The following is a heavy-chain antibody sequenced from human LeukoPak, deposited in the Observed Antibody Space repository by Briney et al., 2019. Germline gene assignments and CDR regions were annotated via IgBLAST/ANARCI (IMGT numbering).Heavy chain of an antibody. Sequence: GASVKVSCKASGYTFTSYGISWVRQAPGQGLEWMGWISAYNGNTNYAQKLQGRVTMTTDTSTSTAYMELRSLRSDDTAVYYCARGMKPLRYFDWLYHDAFDIWGQGTMVTVSS. V-gene: IGHV1-18*01. J-gene: IGHJ3*02. CDR2: ISAYNGNT. CDR1: GYTFTSYG. D-gene: IGHD3-9*01. CDR3: ARGMKPLRYFDWLYHDAFDI.